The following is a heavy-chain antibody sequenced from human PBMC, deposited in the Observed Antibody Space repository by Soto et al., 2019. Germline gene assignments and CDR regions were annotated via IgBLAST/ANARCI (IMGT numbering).Heavy chain of an antibody. J-gene: IGHJ4*02. V-gene: IGHV3-9*01. CDR3: AKDTHRGSGWYLAAPKTHGIDY. D-gene: IGHD6-19*01. CDR2: ISWNSGSI. CDR1: GFTFDDYA. Sequence: GGSLRLSCAASGFTFDDYAMHWVRQAPGKGLEWVSGISWNSGSIGYADSVKGRFTISRDNAKNSLYLQMNSLRAEDTALYYCAKDTHRGSGWYLAAPKTHGIDYSGQGTLVTVSS.